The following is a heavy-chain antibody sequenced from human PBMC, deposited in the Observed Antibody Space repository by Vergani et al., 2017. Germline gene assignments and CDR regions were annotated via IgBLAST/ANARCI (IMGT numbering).Heavy chain of an antibody. CDR1: DSSIMTNPY. D-gene: IGHD3-10*01. V-gene: IGHV4-38-2*01. CDR3: ARHRGSGGFFPSSYFYGMDV. J-gene: IGHJ6*02. Sequence: QVQLQESGPGLVKPSETLTLTCDVSDSSIMTNPYWGWFRQSPGKGLEWIGCIHHSGDTHYNSSLKRRVSISIVSSSKFSLSLPSVTAADTAIYYCARHRGSGGFFPSSYFYGMDVLGHGTTVTVSS. CDR2: IHHSGDT.